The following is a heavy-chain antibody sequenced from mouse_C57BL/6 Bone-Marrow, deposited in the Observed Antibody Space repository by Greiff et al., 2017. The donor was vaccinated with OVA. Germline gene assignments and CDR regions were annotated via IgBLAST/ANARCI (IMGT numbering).Heavy chain of an antibody. D-gene: IGHD1-1*01. Sequence: EVMLVESGGGLVQPGGSLKLSCAASGFTFSDYGMAWVRQAPRKGPEWVAFISNLAYSIYYADTVTGRFTISRENAKNTLYLEMSSLRSEDTAMYYCARLTTVAWYYFDYWGQGTTLTVSS. CDR1: GFTFSDYG. J-gene: IGHJ2*01. CDR3: ARLTTVAWYYFDY. V-gene: IGHV5-15*01. CDR2: ISNLAYSI.